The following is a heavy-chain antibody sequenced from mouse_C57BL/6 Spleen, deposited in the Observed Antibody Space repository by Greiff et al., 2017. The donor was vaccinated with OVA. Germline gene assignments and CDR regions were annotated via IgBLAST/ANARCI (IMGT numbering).Heavy chain of an antibody. CDR3: ARQRDYAAMDY. CDR1: GFTFSDYG. J-gene: IGHJ4*01. V-gene: IGHV5-17*01. Sequence: DVKLVESGGGLVKPGGSLKLSCAASGFTFSDYGMHWVRQAPEKGLEWVAYISSGSSTIYYADTVKGRFTISRDNAKNTLFLQMTSLRSEDTAMYYCARQRDYAAMDYWGQGTSVTVSS. CDR2: ISSGSSTI.